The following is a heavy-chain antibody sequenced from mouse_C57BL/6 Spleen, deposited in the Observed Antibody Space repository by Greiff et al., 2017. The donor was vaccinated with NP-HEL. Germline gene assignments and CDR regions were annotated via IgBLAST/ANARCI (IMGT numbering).Heavy chain of an antibody. D-gene: IGHD3-3*01. V-gene: IGHV1-82*01. J-gene: IGHJ2*01. Sequence: QVQLKESGPELVKPGASVKISCKASGYAFSSSWMNWVKQRPGKGLEWIGRIYPGDGDTNYNGKFKGKATLTADKSSSTAYMQLSSLTSEDSAVYFCAREGRQRDYWGQGTTLTVSS. CDR1: GYAFSSSW. CDR2: IYPGDGDT. CDR3: AREGRQRDY.